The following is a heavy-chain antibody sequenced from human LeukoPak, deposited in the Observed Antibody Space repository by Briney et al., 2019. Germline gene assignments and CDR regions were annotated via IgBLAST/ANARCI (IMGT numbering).Heavy chain of an antibody. D-gene: IGHD6-13*01. Sequence: ASVKVSCKASGYTFTSYDINWVRQATGQGLEWMGWMNPNSGNTGYAQKFQGRVTMTRNTSISTAYMELSSLRSEDTAVYYCARLARHSSSWPLRYWGQGTLVTVSP. CDR3: ARLARHSSSWPLRY. V-gene: IGHV1-8*01. CDR2: MNPNSGNT. CDR1: GYTFTSYD. J-gene: IGHJ4*02.